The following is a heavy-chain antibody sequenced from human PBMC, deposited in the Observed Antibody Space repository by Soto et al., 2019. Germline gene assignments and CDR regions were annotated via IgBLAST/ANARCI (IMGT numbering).Heavy chain of an antibody. D-gene: IGHD5-18*01. Sequence: ASVKVSCKASGYTFTGYDMHWVRQAPGQGLEWMGWINPNSGGTNYAQKFQGWVTMTRDTSISTAYTELSRLRSDDTAVYYCARNADTAISSPNNWFDPWGQGTLVTVSS. CDR1: GYTFTGYD. J-gene: IGHJ5*02. CDR3: ARNADTAISSPNNWFDP. V-gene: IGHV1-2*04. CDR2: INPNSGGT.